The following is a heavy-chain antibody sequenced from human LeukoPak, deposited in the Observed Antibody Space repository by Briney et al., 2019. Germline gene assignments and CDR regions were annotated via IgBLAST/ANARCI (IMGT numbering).Heavy chain of an antibody. V-gene: IGHV4-39*07. Sequence: SETLSLTCTVSCGSISSSSYYWGWIRQPPGKGLEWIGSIYYSGSTYYNPSLKSRVTISVDTSKNQFSLKLSSVTAADTAMYYCARGLGTMIFLTTSLVLYFDYWGQGTLVTVSS. CDR1: CGSISSSSYY. D-gene: IGHD3-22*01. CDR2: IYYSGST. J-gene: IGHJ4*02. CDR3: ARGLGTMIFLTTSLVLYFDY.